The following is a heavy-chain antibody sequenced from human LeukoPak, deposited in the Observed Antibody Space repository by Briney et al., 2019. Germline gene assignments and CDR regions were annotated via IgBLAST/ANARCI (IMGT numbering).Heavy chain of an antibody. V-gene: IGHV3-30*02. Sequence: GGSLRLSCAASGFTFSSYGMHWVRQAPGKGLEWVAFIRYDGSNKYYADSVKGRFTISRDNAENSLYLQMNSLRAEDTAVYYCARLRITMESYAFDIWGQGTMVTVSS. D-gene: IGHD3-10*01. J-gene: IGHJ3*02. CDR1: GFTFSSYG. CDR3: ARLRITMESYAFDI. CDR2: IRYDGSNK.